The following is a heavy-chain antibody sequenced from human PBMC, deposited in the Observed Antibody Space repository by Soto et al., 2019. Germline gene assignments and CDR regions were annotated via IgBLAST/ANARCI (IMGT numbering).Heavy chain of an antibody. CDR2: IFYSGRT. J-gene: IGHJ4*02. D-gene: IGHD6-19*01. Sequence: PSETLSLTFSVSGGSISGHYWIWIRQSPGKLPEWIGYIFYSGRTNYNPSLKSRVTLSVDTSKNQFALRLSSVTAADTAVYYCARVGSRGWCPEYWGQGTLVNV. CDR3: ARVGSRGWCPEY. V-gene: IGHV4-59*11. CDR1: GGSISGHY.